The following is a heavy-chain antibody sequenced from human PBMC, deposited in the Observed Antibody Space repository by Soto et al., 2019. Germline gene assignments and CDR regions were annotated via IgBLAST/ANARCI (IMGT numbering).Heavy chain of an antibody. V-gene: IGHV3-23*01. CDR2: ISGSGGST. Sequence: GGSLRLSCAASGFTFSSYAMSWVRQAPGKGLEWVSAISGSGGSTYYADSVKGRFTISRDNSKNTLYLHMNSLGTDDTAVYYCATDRGYCSGTNCALLDYWGQGVLVTVSS. CDR3: ATDRGYCSGTNCALLDY. D-gene: IGHD2-2*01. CDR1: GFTFSSYA. J-gene: IGHJ4*02.